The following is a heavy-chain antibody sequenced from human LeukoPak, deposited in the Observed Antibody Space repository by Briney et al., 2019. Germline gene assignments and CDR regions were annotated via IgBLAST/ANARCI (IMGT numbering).Heavy chain of an antibody. CDR3: ARESGVDDAFDI. Sequence: QPGGSLRLSCAASGFTFSSYGMHWVRQAPGKGLEWVAVISYDGSNKYYADSVKGRFTISRDNAKNSLYLQMNSLRAEDTALYYCARESGVDDAFDIWGQGTMVTVSS. V-gene: IGHV3-30*03. J-gene: IGHJ3*02. CDR2: ISYDGSNK. CDR1: GFTFSSYG.